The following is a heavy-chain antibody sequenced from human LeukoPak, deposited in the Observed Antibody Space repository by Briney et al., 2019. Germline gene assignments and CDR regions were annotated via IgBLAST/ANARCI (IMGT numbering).Heavy chain of an antibody. CDR1: GGTFSSYA. D-gene: IGHD2-2*01. Sequence: SVKVSCKASGGTFSSYAISWVRQAPGQGLEWMGGIIPIFGTADYEQKFQGRVTITADESTSTAYMELSSLRSEDTAVYYCARDSCSSTSCQNWFDPWGRGTLVTVSS. V-gene: IGHV1-69*13. CDR2: IIPIFGTA. J-gene: IGHJ5*02. CDR3: ARDSCSSTSCQNWFDP.